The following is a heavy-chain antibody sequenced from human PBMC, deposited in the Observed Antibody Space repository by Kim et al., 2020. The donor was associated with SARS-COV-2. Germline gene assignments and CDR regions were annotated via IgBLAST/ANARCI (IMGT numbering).Heavy chain of an antibody. J-gene: IGHJ3*02. V-gene: IGHV3-30*18. CDR2: ISYDGSNK. D-gene: IGHD3-10*01. CDR3: AKDLRGVSAFDI. Sequence: GGSLRLSCAASGFTFSSYGMHWVRQAPGKGLEWVAVISYDGSNKYYADSVKGRFTISRDNSKNTLYLQMNSLRAEDTAVYYCAKDLRGVSAFDIWGQGTMVTVSS. CDR1: GFTFSSYG.